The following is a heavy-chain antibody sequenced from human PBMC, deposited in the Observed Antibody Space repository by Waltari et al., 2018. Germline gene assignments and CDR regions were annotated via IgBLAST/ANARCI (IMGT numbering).Heavy chain of an antibody. Sequence: QLLESGGGLVQPGKSLRLSCVASGFTFSDHAMGWVRRGPGEGLEWVSSLSASGHVSYYTASVKGRFVISRDNSKNTLFLHLNAVTVGDTAIFYCAKNATLGRARYFDLWGRGTLVTVSS. D-gene: IGHD2-2*01. CDR1: GFTFSDHA. CDR2: LSASGHVS. J-gene: IGHJ2*01. CDR3: AKNATLGRARYFDL. V-gene: IGHV3-23*01.